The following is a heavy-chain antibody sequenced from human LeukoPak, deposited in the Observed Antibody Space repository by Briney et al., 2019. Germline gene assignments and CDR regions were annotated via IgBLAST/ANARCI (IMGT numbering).Heavy chain of an antibody. CDR3: AKYHGSGWGAFDI. V-gene: IGHV3-23*01. Sequence: GSSLRLSCAASGFAFRSYAMTWVRKSPGKGLDWCSVIIAVVAGTYHAAYVKGRFTISRDNSKTTLYVQMYSLRAEDTALYYCAKYHGSGWGAFDIWGQGTMVIVS. CDR2: IIAVVAGT. J-gene: IGHJ3*02. D-gene: IGHD6-19*01. CDR1: GFAFRSYA.